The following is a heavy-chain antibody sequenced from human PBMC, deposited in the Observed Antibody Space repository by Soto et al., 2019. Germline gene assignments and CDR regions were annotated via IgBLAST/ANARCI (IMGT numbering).Heavy chain of an antibody. CDR3: AAAVARGWFDP. D-gene: IGHD6-19*01. Sequence: QVQLQQWGAGLLKPSETLSLTCAIYGGSFSGYYWSWIRQPPGKGLEWIGEINHSGSTNYNPALKSPVAMSVDTSKNQFSLKLSSVTAADMAVYYCAAAVARGWFDPWGQGTLVTVSS. CDR2: INHSGST. V-gene: IGHV4-34*02. CDR1: GGSFSGYY. J-gene: IGHJ5*02.